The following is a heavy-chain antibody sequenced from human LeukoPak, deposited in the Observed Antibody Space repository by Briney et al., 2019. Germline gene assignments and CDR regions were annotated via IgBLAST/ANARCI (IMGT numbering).Heavy chain of an antibody. V-gene: IGHV1-69*13. J-gene: IGHJ4*02. D-gene: IGHD5-18*01. CDR3: ARDPGLLKAGAYYFDY. CDR1: GGTFSSYA. Sequence: GASVKVSCKASGGTFSSYAISWVRQAPGQGLEWMGGIIPIFGRANYAQKFQGRVTITADESTSTAYMELSSLRSEDTAVYYCARDPGLLKAGAYYFDYWGQGTLVTVSS. CDR2: IIPIFGRA.